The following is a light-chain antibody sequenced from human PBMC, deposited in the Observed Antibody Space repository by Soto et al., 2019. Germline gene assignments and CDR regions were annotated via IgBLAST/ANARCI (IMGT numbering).Light chain of an antibody. Sequence: IQLTQTPSSLSASVGDRVTITCRASQGISSFLAWYQQKPGKAPKLLIYAASTLQSGVTSRFSGSGSGTDFTLTISSLQPEDFATYYCQQTYGTPRTFGQGTKVDI. CDR2: AAS. CDR3: QQTYGTPRT. J-gene: IGKJ1*01. CDR1: QGISSF. V-gene: IGKV1-39*01.